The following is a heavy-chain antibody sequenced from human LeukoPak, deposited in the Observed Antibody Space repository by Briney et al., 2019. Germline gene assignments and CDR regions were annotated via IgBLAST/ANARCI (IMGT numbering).Heavy chain of an antibody. Sequence: SETLSLTCAVSGGSISSGSYYWSWSRQPAGTGLEWVGRIYTSGSTNYNPSLKSRVTISVDTSKNQFSLKLSSVTAADMAVYYCARVTYYDFWSGYYTDFGAFDIWGQGTMVTVSS. V-gene: IGHV4-61*02. CDR3: ARVTYYDFWSGYYTDFGAFDI. J-gene: IGHJ3*02. CDR1: GGSISSGSYY. CDR2: IYTSGST. D-gene: IGHD3-3*01.